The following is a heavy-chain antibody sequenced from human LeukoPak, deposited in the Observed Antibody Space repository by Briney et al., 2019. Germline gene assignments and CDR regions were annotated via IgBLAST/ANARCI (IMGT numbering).Heavy chain of an antibody. D-gene: IGHD6-13*01. CDR3: ARDSAGNDY. V-gene: IGHV3-7*01. Sequence: PSETLSLTCTVSGGSISSSSYYWGWIRQPPGKGLEWVANIKQDGSEKYYVDSVKGRFTISRDNAKNSLYLQMNSLRAEDTAMYYCARDSAGNDYWGQGTQVTVSS. J-gene: IGHJ4*02. CDR1: GGSISSSSYY. CDR2: IKQDGSEK.